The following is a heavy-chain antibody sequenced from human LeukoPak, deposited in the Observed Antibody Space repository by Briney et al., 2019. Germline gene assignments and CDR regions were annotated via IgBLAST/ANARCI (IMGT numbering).Heavy chain of an antibody. V-gene: IGHV4-59*01. D-gene: IGHD6-19*01. J-gene: IGHJ5*02. CDR2: IYYSGST. Sequence: SSETLSLTCTVSGGSISSYYWSWIRQPPGKGLEWIGYIYYSGSTNYNPSLKSRVTISVDTSKNQFSLKLSSVTAANTAVYYCASQRDSSGWYAWFDPWGQGTLVTVSS. CDR3: ASQRDSSGWYAWFDP. CDR1: GGSISSYY.